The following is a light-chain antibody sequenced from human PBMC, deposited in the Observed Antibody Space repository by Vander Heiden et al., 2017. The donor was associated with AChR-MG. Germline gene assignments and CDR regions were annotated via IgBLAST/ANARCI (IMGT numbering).Light chain of an antibody. V-gene: IGKV2-24*01. CDR1: ETHLHSNRHTS. CDR2: EIS. Sequence: IEMTPTPLSSPVTLAQPASSSCRSSETHLHSNRHTSFSCPQHRPGQPPRLLVYEISNRFSGVPDRFSGSGAVTDFTLQISSVEAEDVAIYYCMQASQYPTFGQGTRVEIK. J-gene: IGKJ1*01. CDR3: MQASQYPT.